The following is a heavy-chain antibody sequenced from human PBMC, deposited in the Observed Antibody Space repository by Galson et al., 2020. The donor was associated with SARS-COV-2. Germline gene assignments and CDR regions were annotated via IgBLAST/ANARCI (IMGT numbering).Heavy chain of an antibody. Sequence: QAGGSLRLSCAASGFTFSTYSMNWFSQAPGKGLEWVSYISSSRSTIYYADSVKGRFTISRDDAKSSLYLQMNSLRADDTAVYYCAREGLGSTYYLDYWGQGTLVTVSS. CDR3: AREGLGSTYYLDY. D-gene: IGHD6-13*01. CDR1: GFTFSTYS. CDR2: ISSSRSTI. J-gene: IGHJ4*02. V-gene: IGHV3-48*04.